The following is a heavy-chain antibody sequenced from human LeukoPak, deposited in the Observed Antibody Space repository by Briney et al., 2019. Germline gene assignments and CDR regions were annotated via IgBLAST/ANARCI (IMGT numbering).Heavy chain of an antibody. J-gene: IGHJ1*01. CDR1: GFTFSMYW. CDR3: VGVPPSVGEATSEYFQD. CDR2: INTDGSTT. D-gene: IGHD1-26*01. V-gene: IGHV3-74*01. Sequence: GGSLRLSCAASGFTFSMYWMHWVRQAPGKGLLWVSRINTDGSTTNYADSVKGRFTISRDNAKNTLYLQMNSLRSEDTAVYYCVGVPPSVGEATSEYFQDWGQGTLVTVSS.